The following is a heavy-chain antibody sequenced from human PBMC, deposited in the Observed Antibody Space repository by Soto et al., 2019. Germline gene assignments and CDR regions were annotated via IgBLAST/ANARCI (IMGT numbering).Heavy chain of an antibody. D-gene: IGHD3-9*01. Sequence: SETLSLICTVSGGSISSYYWSWIRQPPGKGLEWIGYIYYSGSTNYNPSLKSRVTISVDTSKNQFSLKLSSVTAADTAVYYCARVTWFYGMDVWGQGTTVTVSS. CDR3: ARVTWFYGMDV. J-gene: IGHJ6*02. CDR1: GGSISSYY. CDR2: IYYSGST. V-gene: IGHV4-59*01.